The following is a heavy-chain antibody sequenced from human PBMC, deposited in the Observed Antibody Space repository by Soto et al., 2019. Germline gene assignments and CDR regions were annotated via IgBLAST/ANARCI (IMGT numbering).Heavy chain of an antibody. Sequence: QVQLVESGGGVVQPGRSRRLSCAASGFTFSSYGMHWVRQAPGKGLEWVAVIWYDGKNKYYADSVKGRFTISRDNSKDNLYLQMNSLRVEDTAVYYCAGSFHYGSGRCDNWGQGTLVTVSS. J-gene: IGHJ4*02. V-gene: IGHV3-33*01. CDR3: AGSFHYGSGRCDN. CDR1: GFTFSSYG. D-gene: IGHD3-10*01. CDR2: IWYDGKNK.